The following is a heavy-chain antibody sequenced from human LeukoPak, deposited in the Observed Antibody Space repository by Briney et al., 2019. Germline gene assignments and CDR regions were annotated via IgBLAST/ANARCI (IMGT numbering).Heavy chain of an antibody. Sequence: GGSLRLSCAASGFTFRNSAMNWVRQVPGKGLEWVSSIDYDSSHIYYAASVRGRFTISRDNARNSVYLQMNSLRVEDTAVYYCARDPLRYLRVGHYHYWGQGTLVAVSS. CDR2: IDYDSSHI. J-gene: IGHJ4*02. CDR3: ARDPLRYLRVGHYHY. CDR1: GFTFRNSA. D-gene: IGHD3-9*01. V-gene: IGHV3-21*01.